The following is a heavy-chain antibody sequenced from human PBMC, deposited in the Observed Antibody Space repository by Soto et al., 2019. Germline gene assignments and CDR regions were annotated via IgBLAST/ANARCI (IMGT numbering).Heavy chain of an antibody. CDR1: GYSFTTYW. CDR3: ARSRRGAYSSGWYSPSGYYNYGIDV. Sequence: GESLKISCQASGYSFTTYWISWVRQMPGKGLECMGRIDPTDSYTKYGPSFEGQVTISVDRSISTAYLQWTSLKASDSAMYYCARSRRGAYSSGWYSPSGYYNYGIDVWGQGTKVTVSS. J-gene: IGHJ6*02. V-gene: IGHV5-10-1*04. D-gene: IGHD6-19*01. CDR2: IDPTDSYT.